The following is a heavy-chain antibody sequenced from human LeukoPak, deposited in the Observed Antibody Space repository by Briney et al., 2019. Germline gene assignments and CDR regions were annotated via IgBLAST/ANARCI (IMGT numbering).Heavy chain of an antibody. CDR2: IKPNSGGT. J-gene: IGHJ5*02. Sequence: ASVKVSCKASGYTFTGNYVHWVRQAPGQGLEWMGWIKPNSGGTNYARKFQGRVSMTRDTSICTAYLEMSRLRSDDAAVYYCARGDDILTGNRDWFDPWGQGTLVTVFS. CDR1: GYTFTGNY. V-gene: IGHV1-2*02. CDR3: ARGDDILTGNRDWFDP. D-gene: IGHD3-9*01.